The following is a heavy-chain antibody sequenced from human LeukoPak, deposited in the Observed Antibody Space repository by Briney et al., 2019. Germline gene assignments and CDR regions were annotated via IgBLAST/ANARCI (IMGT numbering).Heavy chain of an antibody. Sequence: GASVKVSCKASGYTFTSFDINWVRQATGQGLEWMGWMDPNSGNTGYAQKFQGRITMTRNTSINTAYMELSSLRSEDTAMYYCAREFRVAAPTQGDDHWGQGTLVTVSS. J-gene: IGHJ4*02. CDR2: MDPNSGNT. CDR1: GYTFTSFD. CDR3: AREFRVAAPTQGDDH. D-gene: IGHD6-25*01. V-gene: IGHV1-8*01.